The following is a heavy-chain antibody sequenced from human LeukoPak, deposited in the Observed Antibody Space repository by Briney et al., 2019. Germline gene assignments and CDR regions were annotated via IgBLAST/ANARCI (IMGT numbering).Heavy chain of an antibody. CDR1: GGSISSSSYY. CDR2: IYYSGST. CDR3: ARVDRDFWSGYYTSLDY. J-gene: IGHJ4*02. D-gene: IGHD3-3*01. Sequence: SETLSLTCTVSGGSISSSSYYWGWIRQPPGKGLEWIGSIYYSGSTYYNPSLKSRVTISVDTSKNQFSLKLSSVTAADTAVYYCARVDRDFWSGYYTSLDYWGQGTLVTVSS. V-gene: IGHV4-39*01.